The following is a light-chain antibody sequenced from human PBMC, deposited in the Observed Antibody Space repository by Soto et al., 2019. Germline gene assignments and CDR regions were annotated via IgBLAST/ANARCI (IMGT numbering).Light chain of an antibody. CDR3: IQTLQTPLT. CDR1: QSLLHINGYNY. CDR2: LAY. Sequence: DIVVTQSPLSLPVTPGEPASISCRASQSLLHINGYNYLEWYLQKPGQSPQLXIYLAYNRASGVPDRFSGSGAGTDCTRKISRVEAEDFGVYYCIQTLQTPLTFGGGTKVDIK. J-gene: IGKJ4*01. V-gene: IGKV2-28*01.